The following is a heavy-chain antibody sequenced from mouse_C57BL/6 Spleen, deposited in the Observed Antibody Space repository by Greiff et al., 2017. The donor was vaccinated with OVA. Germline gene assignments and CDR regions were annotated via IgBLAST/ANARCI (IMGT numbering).Heavy chain of an antibody. CDR1: GFTFSNYW. CDR2: IRLKSDNYAT. Sequence: DVMLVESGGGLVQPGGSMKLSCVASGFTFSNYWMNWVRQSPEKGLEWVAQIRLKSDNYATHYAESVKGRFTISREDSKSSVYLQMNNLRAEDTGVYYCTGEDYYGSSYPYYFDYWGQGTTLTVSS. D-gene: IGHD1-1*01. V-gene: IGHV6-3*01. CDR3: TGEDYYGSSYPYYFDY. J-gene: IGHJ2*01.